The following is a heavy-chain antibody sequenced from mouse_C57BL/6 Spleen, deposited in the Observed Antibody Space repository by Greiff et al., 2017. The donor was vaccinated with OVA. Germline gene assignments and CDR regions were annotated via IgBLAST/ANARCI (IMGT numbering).Heavy chain of an antibody. CDR1: GYTFTDYY. CDR3: ARPSNYYGSSYWGV. J-gene: IGHJ1*03. CDR2: INPNNGGT. V-gene: IGHV1-26*01. D-gene: IGHD1-1*01. Sequence: EVQLQQSGPELVKPGASVKISCKASGYTFTDYYMNWVKQSHGKSLEWIGDINPNNGGTSYNQKFKGKATLTVDKSSSTAYMELRSLTSEDSAVYYCARPSNYYGSSYWGVWGTGTTVTVSS.